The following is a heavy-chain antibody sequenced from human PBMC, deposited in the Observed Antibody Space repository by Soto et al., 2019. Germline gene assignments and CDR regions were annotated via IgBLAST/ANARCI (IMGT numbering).Heavy chain of an antibody. CDR3: AKSSSRAHYYAMDV. D-gene: IGHD2-2*01. V-gene: IGHV3-21*04. CDR1: GFTFSSYS. CDR2: ISSSGGGT. Sequence: EVQLVESGGGLVKPGGSLRLSCAASGFTFSSYSMNWVRQAPGKGLEWVSSISSSGGGTSYADSVKGRFTISRDNSKDTLYLQMNSLRAEDTAVYYCAKSSSRAHYYAMDVWGQGTTVTVFS. J-gene: IGHJ6*02.